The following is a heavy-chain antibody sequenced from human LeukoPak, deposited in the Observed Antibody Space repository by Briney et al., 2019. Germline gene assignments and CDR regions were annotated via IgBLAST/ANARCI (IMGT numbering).Heavy chain of an antibody. J-gene: IGHJ4*02. D-gene: IGHD6-6*01. CDR2: IKEDGTAK. Sequence: GGSLRLSCAASGFTFSTSWMAWVRQAPGKGLEWVANIKEDGTAKNYVVSARGRFTISRDNAKSSVYLEMNNLRAEDTATYFCARVVFAHFWGRGTLVTVSS. V-gene: IGHV3-7*01. CDR3: ARVVFAHF. CDR1: GFTFSTSW.